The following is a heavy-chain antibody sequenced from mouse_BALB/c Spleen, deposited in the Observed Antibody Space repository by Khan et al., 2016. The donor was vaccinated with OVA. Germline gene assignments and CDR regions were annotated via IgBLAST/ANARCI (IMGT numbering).Heavy chain of an antibody. CDR1: GFSFTSYT. D-gene: IGHD2-10*02. J-gene: IGHJ1*01. CDR3: TRYGNYAHWYFDF. CDR2: ISSGSTYT. Sequence: EVELVESGGGLVRPGGSLKLSCAASGFSFTSYTMSWVRQTPEKRLEWVATISSGSTYTYYPDSVKGRFTISRDNAKNTLYLQRSSLKTEDTAMCYCTRYGNYAHWYFDFWGAGTTVTVSS. V-gene: IGHV5-6-4*01.